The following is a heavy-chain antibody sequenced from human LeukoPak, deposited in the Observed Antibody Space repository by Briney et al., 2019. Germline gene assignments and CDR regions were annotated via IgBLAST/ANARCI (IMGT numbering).Heavy chain of an antibody. Sequence: GGSLRLSCATSGFTFSNSYMSWIRQAPGKGLELLSYISGDSGDTKYADSVRGRFTISRDNAKASLRLQMNSLRAEDTALYSCARSTRVPTSWGQGTLVTVSS. CDR1: GFTFSNSY. D-gene: IGHD4-11*01. CDR3: ARSTRVPTS. V-gene: IGHV3-11*06. J-gene: IGHJ4*02. CDR2: ISGDSGDT.